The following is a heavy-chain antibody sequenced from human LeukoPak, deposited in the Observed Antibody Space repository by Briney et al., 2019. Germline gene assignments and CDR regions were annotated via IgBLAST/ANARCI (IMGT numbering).Heavy chain of an antibody. Sequence: GGSLRLSCAASGFTFSNNAMSWVRQAPGKGLEWVSATSTSGGSAYYADSVKGRFTISRDNSKNTLYLQMDSLRADDTAVYYCARYSGSYYYPPAWDLWGQGTLVTVSS. CDR3: ARYSGSYYYPPAWDL. J-gene: IGHJ4*02. CDR2: TSTSGGSA. CDR1: GFTFSNNA. V-gene: IGHV3-23*01. D-gene: IGHD1-26*01.